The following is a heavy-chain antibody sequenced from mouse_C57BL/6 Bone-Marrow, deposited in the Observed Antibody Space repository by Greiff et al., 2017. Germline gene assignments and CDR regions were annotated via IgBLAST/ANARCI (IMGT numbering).Heavy chain of an antibody. V-gene: IGHV1-50*01. CDR1: GYTFTSYW. Sequence: VQLQQPGAELVKPGASVKLSCKASGYTFTSYWMQWVKQRPGQGLEGIGDIDPSDSDTNYNQKFKGKATLTVDTSSSTAYMQLSSLTSEDSAVYYCAREDYYVSSGAWFAYWGQGTLVTVSA. J-gene: IGHJ3*01. CDR2: IDPSDSDT. D-gene: IGHD1-1*01. CDR3: AREDYYVSSGAWFAY.